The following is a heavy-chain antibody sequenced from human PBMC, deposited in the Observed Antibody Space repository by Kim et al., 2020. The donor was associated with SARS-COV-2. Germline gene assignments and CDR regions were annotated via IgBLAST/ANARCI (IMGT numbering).Heavy chain of an antibody. CDR3: ARDSSYFYFDY. CDR2: NT. J-gene: IGHJ4*02. Sequence: NTYYNPTLKSRLTLSVDTSKNQFSLTLTSVTAADTAMYFCARDSSYFYFDYWGQGALVTVS. V-gene: IGHV4-30-2*04. D-gene: IGHD3-10*01.